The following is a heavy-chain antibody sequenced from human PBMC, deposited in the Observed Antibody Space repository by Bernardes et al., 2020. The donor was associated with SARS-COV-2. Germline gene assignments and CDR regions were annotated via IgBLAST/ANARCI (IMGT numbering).Heavy chain of an antibody. J-gene: IGHJ5*02. D-gene: IGHD2-8*01. V-gene: IGHV1-2*06. CDR2: INPNSGGT. CDR3: ARPQKLECNVTNCVNGWLDP. Sequence: ASVKVSCKASGYKFTAYFLDWVRQAPGQGLEWMARINPNSGGTNYVQKFKGRVTVTRDTSISTAYLELSGLTSDDTAVYYCARPQKLECNVTNCVNGWLDPWGQGTVVTVSS. CDR1: GYKFTAYF.